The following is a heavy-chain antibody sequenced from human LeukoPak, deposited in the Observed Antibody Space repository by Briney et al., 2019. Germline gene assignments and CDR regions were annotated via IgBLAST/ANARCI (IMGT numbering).Heavy chain of an antibody. CDR2: NYYSGST. D-gene: IGHD5-12*01. Sequence: TPSETLSLTCTVSGGSISTYYWGWIRQPPGKGLECIGYNYYSGSTNYNPSLKSRVTISVDTSKNQFSLKLTSVTAADTAVYYCARSSGYDAYYFDYWGQGTLVTVSS. J-gene: IGHJ4*02. CDR1: GGSISTYY. CDR3: ARSSGYDAYYFDY. V-gene: IGHV4-59*08.